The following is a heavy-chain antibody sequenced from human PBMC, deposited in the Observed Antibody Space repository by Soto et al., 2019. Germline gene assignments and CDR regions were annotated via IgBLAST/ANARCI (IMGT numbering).Heavy chain of an antibody. V-gene: IGHV3-15*01. J-gene: IGHJ4*02. D-gene: IGHD2-15*01. CDR3: TTDGEVVNPFTIDY. CDR1: GFTFSNAW. Sequence: EVQLVESGGGLVKPGGSLRLSCAASGFTFSNAWMSWVRQAPGKGLEWVGRTKSKTDGGTTDYAAPVKGRFTISRDDSKNTLYLPMNSLKTEDTAVYYCTTDGEVVNPFTIDYWGQVTVVTVSS. CDR2: TKSKTDGGTT.